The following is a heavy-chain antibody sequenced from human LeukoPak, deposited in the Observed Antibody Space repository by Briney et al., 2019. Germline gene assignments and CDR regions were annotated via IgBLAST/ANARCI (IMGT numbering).Heavy chain of an antibody. J-gene: IGHJ3*02. CDR3: TRARVTMSEGGAFDI. V-gene: IGHV1-2*02. Sequence: ASVKVSCKASGYTFTCYYMHWVRQAPGQGLEWMGWINPNSGGTNYAQKFQGRVTMTRDTSISTAYMELSRLRSDDTAVYYCTRARVTMSEGGAFDIWGQGTMVTVSS. CDR2: INPNSGGT. CDR1: GYTFTCYY. D-gene: IGHD3-22*01.